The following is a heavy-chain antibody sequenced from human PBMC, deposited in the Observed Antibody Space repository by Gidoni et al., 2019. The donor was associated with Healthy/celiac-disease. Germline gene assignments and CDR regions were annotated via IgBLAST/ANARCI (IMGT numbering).Heavy chain of an antibody. D-gene: IGHD6-6*01. CDR2: ISSSSSTI. Sequence: EVQLVESGGGLVQPGGSLRLSCAASGFTFSSYRMNWVRQAPGKGLEWVSYISSSSSTIYYADAVKGRFTISRDNAKNSLYLQMNSLRAEDTAVYYCARDGTYSSSAGYYYYMDVWGKGTTVTVSS. J-gene: IGHJ6*03. CDR3: ARDGTYSSSAGYYYYMDV. V-gene: IGHV3-48*01. CDR1: GFTFSSYR.